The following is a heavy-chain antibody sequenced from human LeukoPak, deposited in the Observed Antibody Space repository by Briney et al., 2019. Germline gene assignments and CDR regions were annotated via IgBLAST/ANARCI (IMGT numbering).Heavy chain of an antibody. V-gene: IGHV3-7*03. D-gene: IGHD5-24*01. CDR3: AKEGRSLQTY. CDR2: IKEDGTET. CDR1: GFMFSSNW. Sequence: GGSLRLSCAASGFMFSSNWMSWVRLAPGKGLEWVANIKEDGTETYYVDSVKGRFTISRDNAENSLYLQMNSLRVEDTAVYYCAKEGRSLQTYWGQGTLVTVSS. J-gene: IGHJ4*02.